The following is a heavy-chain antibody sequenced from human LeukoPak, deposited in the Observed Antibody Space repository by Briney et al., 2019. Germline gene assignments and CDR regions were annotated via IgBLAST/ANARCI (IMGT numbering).Heavy chain of an antibody. D-gene: IGHD6-19*01. J-gene: IGHJ4*02. CDR1: GYTFTGYY. Sequence: ASVKVSCKASGYTFTGYYMHWVRQAPGQGLEWMGWINPNSGGTNYAQKLQGRVTMTTDTSTSTAYMELSRLRSDDTAVYYCARGVAVAGTGLYYFDYWGQGTLVTVSS. CDR2: INPNSGGT. V-gene: IGHV1-2*02. CDR3: ARGVAVAGTGLYYFDY.